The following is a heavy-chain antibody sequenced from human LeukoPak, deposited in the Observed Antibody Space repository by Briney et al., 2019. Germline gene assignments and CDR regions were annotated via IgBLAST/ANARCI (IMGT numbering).Heavy chain of an antibody. CDR3: ARLFDSGWPGYFYYAMDV. J-gene: IGHJ6*02. CDR1: GITVNSTY. D-gene: IGHD6-19*01. Sequence: GGSLRLSCAASGITVNSTYISWVRQAPGKGLEWVSLAYSDGNTYYAGSVKGRFTISTDNSKNTLFLQMNSLRAEDTAVYYCARLFDSGWPGYFYYAMDVWGQGTTVAVSS. V-gene: IGHV3-66*04. CDR2: AYSDGNT.